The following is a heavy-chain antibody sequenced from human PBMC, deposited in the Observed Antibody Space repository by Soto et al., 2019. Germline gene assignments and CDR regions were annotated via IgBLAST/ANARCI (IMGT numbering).Heavy chain of an antibody. CDR1: GGSISSYY. CDR3: ARGRPRDYDFWSGDVAFDI. D-gene: IGHD3-3*01. CDR2: IYYSGST. Sequence: QVQLQESGPGLVKPSETLSLTCTVSGGSISSYYWSWIRQPPGKGLEWIGYIYYSGSTNYNPSLTRRLTISVYTSKNQFSLKLSSVTAADTAVYYCARGRPRDYDFWSGDVAFDIWGQGTMVTVSS. J-gene: IGHJ3*02. V-gene: IGHV4-59*01.